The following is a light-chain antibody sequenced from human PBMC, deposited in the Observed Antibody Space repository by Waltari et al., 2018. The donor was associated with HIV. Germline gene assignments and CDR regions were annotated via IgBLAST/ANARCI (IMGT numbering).Light chain of an antibody. J-gene: IGLJ2*01. Sequence: QSALTQPDSVSGSPGQSLTISCTGTNTHLGFFNLFSWYRQYPGKAPHLLISGVTSRPSGISSRFSGSKSGNTASLTISGLQVDDEADYYCNSYASDDTVVCGGGTKLTVL. V-gene: IGLV2-14*01. CDR2: GVT. CDR1: NTHLGFFNL. CDR3: NSYASDDTVV.